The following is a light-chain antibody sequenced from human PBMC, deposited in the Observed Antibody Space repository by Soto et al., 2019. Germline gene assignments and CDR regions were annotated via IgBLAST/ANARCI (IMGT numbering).Light chain of an antibody. CDR1: QAFSTNY. CDR3: QQYRETPRT. J-gene: IGKJ1*01. Sequence: EILLMQSPGTLSLSPRGRATLSCRASQAFSTNYLAWYQQKPGQAPRLLIYGASNRATGIPDRFSGSGSGTDFTLTISRLEPEDFAVYFCQQYRETPRTFGHGTKVEIK. V-gene: IGKV3-20*01. CDR2: GAS.